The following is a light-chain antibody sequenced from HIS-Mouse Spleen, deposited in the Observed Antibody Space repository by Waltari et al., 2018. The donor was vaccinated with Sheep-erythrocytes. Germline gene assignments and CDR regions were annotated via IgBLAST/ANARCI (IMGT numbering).Light chain of an antibody. Sequence: QSALTQPPSASGSPGQSVTIPCPGTSRAVGGYNYVPWYQQHPGKAPKLMIYEVSKRPSGVPDRFSGSKSGNTASLTVSGLQAEDEADYYCSSYAGSNNWVFGGGTKLTVL. CDR3: SSYAGSNNWV. CDR1: SRAVGGYNY. CDR2: EVS. V-gene: IGLV2-8*01. J-gene: IGLJ3*02.